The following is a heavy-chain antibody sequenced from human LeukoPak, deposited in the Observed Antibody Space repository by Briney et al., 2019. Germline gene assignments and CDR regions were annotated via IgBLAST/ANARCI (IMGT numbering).Heavy chain of an antibody. Sequence: GGSLRLSCAASGFIFNTYVMHWVRQAPGKGLEWLAFIRYDGSNKNYADSVKGRFTISRDNTKNSLYLQMNSLRAEDTAVYYCAKDGGSDPDSFDIWGQGTLVTVSS. CDR3: AKDGGSDPDSFDI. D-gene: IGHD2-15*01. CDR2: IRYDGSNK. J-gene: IGHJ3*02. V-gene: IGHV3-30*02. CDR1: GFIFNTYV.